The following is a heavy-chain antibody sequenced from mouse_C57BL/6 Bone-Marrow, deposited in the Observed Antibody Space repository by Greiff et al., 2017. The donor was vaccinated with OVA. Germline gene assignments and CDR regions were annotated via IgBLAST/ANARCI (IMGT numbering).Heavy chain of an antibody. J-gene: IGHJ1*03. D-gene: IGHD2-3*01. CDR1: GYTFTSYW. V-gene: IGHV1-69*01. CDR2: LDPSDSYT. CDR3: AKDGYYWYFDV. Sequence: QVQLQQPGAELVMPGASVKLSCKASGYTFTSYWMHWVKQRPGQGLEWIGELDPSDSYTNYNQKFKGKSTLTVDKSSSTAYMQLSSLTSEDSAVYYCAKDGYYWYFDVWGTGTTVTVSS.